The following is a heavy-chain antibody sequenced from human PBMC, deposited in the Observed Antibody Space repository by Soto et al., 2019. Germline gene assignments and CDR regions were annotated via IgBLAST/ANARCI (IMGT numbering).Heavy chain of an antibody. V-gene: IGHV3-23*01. CDR1: GFTFRVYA. D-gene: IGHD3-9*01. CDR2: ISGSDGTT. Sequence: EERLLDSGGGLVQPGGSLRLSCAASGFTFRVYAMSWVRQAPGKGLEWVAAISGSDGTTYYADTAKGRFTISRDNSENSLQLQMITPRDRDTAEYYSATVRYVRNDWFECFDYWGEGTLVTFPS. CDR3: ATVRYVRNDWFECFDY. J-gene: IGHJ4*02.